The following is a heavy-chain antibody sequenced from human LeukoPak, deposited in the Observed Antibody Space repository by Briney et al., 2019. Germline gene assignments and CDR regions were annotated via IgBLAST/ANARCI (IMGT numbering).Heavy chain of an antibody. V-gene: IGHV3-48*01. Sequence: GGSLRLSCAASGFRFSSYSMNWVRQAPGKGLEWVSYIFSGTTTINYADSVEGRFTISRDNAKNSLYLQMDSLKAEDTAVYYCARANRPDTEYQPHPGAFDVWGQGTMVTVSS. J-gene: IGHJ3*01. CDR3: ARANRPDTEYQPHPGAFDV. D-gene: IGHD2-2*01. CDR1: GFRFSSYS. CDR2: IFSGTTTI.